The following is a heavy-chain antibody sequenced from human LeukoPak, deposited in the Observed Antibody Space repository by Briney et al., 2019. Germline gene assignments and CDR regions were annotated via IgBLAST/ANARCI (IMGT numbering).Heavy chain of an antibody. CDR2: IKQDGSEK. D-gene: IGHD3-3*01. CDR3: ARDAWSGYSSY. J-gene: IGHJ4*02. V-gene: IGHV3-7*01. CDR1: GFTFSSYW. Sequence: GRSLRLSCAASGFTFSSYWMSWVRQAPGKGLEWVANIKQDGSEKYYVDSVKGRFTISRDNAKNSLYLQMNSLRAEDTAVYYCARDAWSGYSSYWGQGTLVTVSS.